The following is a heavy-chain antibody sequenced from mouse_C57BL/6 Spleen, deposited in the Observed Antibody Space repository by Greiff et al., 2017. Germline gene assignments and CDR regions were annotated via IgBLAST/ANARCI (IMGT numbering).Heavy chain of an antibody. CDR1: DSEVFPIAY. D-gene: IGHD1-1*01. Sequence: VQLQQSGSELRSPGSSVKLSCKDFDSEVFPIAYMSWVRQKPGHGFEWIGGILPSIGRTIYGEKFEDKATLDADTLSNTAYWELNSLTSEDSAIYDCARTFGYYGRRGDWDFDVWGTGTTVTVSS. CDR2: ILPSIGRT. V-gene: IGHV15-2*01. J-gene: IGHJ1*03. CDR3: ARTFGYYGRRGDWDFDV.